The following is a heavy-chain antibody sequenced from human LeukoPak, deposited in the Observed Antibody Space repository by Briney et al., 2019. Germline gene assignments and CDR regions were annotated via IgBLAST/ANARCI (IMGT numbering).Heavy chain of an antibody. D-gene: IGHD3-22*01. V-gene: IGHV4-38-2*02. Sequence: SETLSLTCTVSGYSISSGYYWGWIRQPPGKGLEWIGSIYHSGSTYYNPSLKSRVTISVDTSKNQFSLKLSSVTAADTAVYYCARVRSDYYYDSSGNWFDPWGQGTLVTVSS. CDR2: IYHSGST. J-gene: IGHJ5*02. CDR1: GYSISSGYY. CDR3: ARVRSDYYYDSSGNWFDP.